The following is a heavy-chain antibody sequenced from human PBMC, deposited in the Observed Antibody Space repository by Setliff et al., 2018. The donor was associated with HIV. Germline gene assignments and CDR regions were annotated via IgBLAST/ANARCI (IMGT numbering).Heavy chain of an antibody. D-gene: IGHD3-3*01. CDR3: ARDPLRISDRFNFYFGMDV. J-gene: IGHJ6*02. CDR2: IIPILGIA. V-gene: IGHV1-69*10. CDR1: GGTFSSYA. Sequence: SVKVSCKASGGTFSSYAISWVRQAPGQGLEWMGGIIPILGIANYAQIFQGRVMITADESTNTAYMELSNLRSEDTAVYYCARDPLRISDRFNFYFGMDVWGQGTTVTVSS.